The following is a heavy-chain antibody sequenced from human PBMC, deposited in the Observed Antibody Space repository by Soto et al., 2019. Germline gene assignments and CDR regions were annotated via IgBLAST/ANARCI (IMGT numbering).Heavy chain of an antibody. J-gene: IGHJ4*02. D-gene: IGHD3-22*01. V-gene: IGHV5-10-1*01. CDR3: ARLTLAYDSSGYFIFDY. Sequence: PGESLKISCKGSGYRFTSYWIGWVRQMPGKGLECMGRIDPSDSYIDYSPSFQGHVTISVDKSISTAYLQWSSLKASDTAMYYCARLTLAYDSSGYFIFDYWGQGSLVTVSS. CDR2: IDPSDSYI. CDR1: GYRFTSYW.